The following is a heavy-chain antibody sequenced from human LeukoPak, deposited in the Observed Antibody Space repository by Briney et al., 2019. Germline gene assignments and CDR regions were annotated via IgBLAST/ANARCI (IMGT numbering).Heavy chain of an antibody. CDR1: GYTFTSYY. J-gene: IGHJ4*02. CDR3: AREVTKGASFDY. CDR2: INPSGGST. Sequence: ASVKVSCKASGYTFTSYYMNWVRQAPGQGLEWMGIINPSGGSTSYAQKFQGRVTMTRDTSTSTVYMELSSLRSEDTAVYYCAREVTKGASFDYWGQGTLATVSS. V-gene: IGHV1-46*01.